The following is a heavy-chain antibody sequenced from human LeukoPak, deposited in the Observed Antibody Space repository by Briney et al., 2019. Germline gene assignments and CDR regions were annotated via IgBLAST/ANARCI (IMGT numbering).Heavy chain of an antibody. V-gene: IGHV1-8*03. J-gene: IGHJ4*02. D-gene: IGHD3-22*01. Sequence: ASVKVSCKASGYTFTSYDINWVRQATGQGLEWMGWMNPNSGNTGYAQKFQGRVTITRNTSISTAYMELSSLGSEDTAVYYCARGGVKRYYDSSGYYSFDYWGQGTLVTVSS. CDR3: ARGGVKRYYDSSGYYSFDY. CDR1: GYTFTSYD. CDR2: MNPNSGNT.